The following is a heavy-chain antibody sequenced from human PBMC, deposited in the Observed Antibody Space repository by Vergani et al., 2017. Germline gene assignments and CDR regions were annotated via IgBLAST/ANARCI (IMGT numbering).Heavy chain of an antibody. D-gene: IGHD4-11*01. J-gene: IGHJ3*02. V-gene: IGHV3-11*01. CDR3: ARDHIDYNKYPGTFVI. Sequence: VQLLESGGDLVQPGGSLRLSCAASGFSFSDHYMTWIRQAPGKGLEWVSYISNSGNTIEYADSVKGRFSISRDNAKSSLFLQMDSLRAEDTAVYYCARDHIDYNKYPGTFVIWGQGSMVTVS. CDR1: GFSFSDHY. CDR2: ISNSGNTI.